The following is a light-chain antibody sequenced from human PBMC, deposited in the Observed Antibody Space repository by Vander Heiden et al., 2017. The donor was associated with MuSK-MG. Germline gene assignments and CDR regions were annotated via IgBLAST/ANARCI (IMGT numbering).Light chain of an antibody. CDR2: NTN. CDR3: VLHMGSGVYV. CDR1: SGSVSTSYY. Sequence: QTVVTQEPSFSVSPGGTVTVTCGLSSGSVSTSYYPSWYQQTPGQTPLTLIYNTNTRSSGVPDRFSGSILGNKAALTITGAQAEDESDYYGVLHMGSGVYVFGTGTKATVL. V-gene: IGLV8-61*01. J-gene: IGLJ1*01.